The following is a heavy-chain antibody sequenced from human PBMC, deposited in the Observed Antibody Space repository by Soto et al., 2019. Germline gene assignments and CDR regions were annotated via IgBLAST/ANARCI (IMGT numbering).Heavy chain of an antibody. J-gene: IGHJ4*02. CDR1: GGSISSSSYY. D-gene: IGHD6-19*01. CDR3: ARHDGSVSGAQARGWPRAYFDY. V-gene: IGHV4-39*01. Sequence: QLQLQESGPGLVKPSETLSLTCTFSGGSISSSSYYLCWIRQPPGKGLEWIGSIYYSGSTYYNPSLKSRVTISVDTSKNHFSLNLSSVTAADTAVYYCARHDGSVSGAQARGWPRAYFDYWGQGTLVTVSS. CDR2: IYYSGST.